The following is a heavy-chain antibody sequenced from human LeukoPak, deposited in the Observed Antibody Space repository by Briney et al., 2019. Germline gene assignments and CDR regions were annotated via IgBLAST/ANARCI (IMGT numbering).Heavy chain of an antibody. CDR2: MNPKSGNT. Sequence: ASVKVSRKASGYTLTSYYINWVRQATGQGLEWMGWMNPKSGNTGYAQKFQGRVTMTSNTSISTAYMELSSLRSEATAVYYCARGQGSSGPRGFDYWGQGTLVTVSS. V-gene: IGHV1-8*01. CDR3: ARGQGSSGPRGFDY. J-gene: IGHJ4*02. D-gene: IGHD6-19*01. CDR1: GYTLTSYY.